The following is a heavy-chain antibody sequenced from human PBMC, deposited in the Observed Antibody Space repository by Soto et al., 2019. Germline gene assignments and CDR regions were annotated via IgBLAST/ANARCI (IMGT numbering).Heavy chain of an antibody. V-gene: IGHV1-46*01. CDR1: GYTFTSYY. CDR2: INPSGGST. J-gene: IGHJ3*02. Sequence: GASVKVSCKESGYTFTSYYMHWVRQAPGQGLEWMGIINPSGGSTSYAQKFQGRVTMTRDTSTSTVYMELSSLRSEDTAVYYCARAMSSSSWSYDAFDIWGQGTMVTVSS. D-gene: IGHD6-13*01. CDR3: ARAMSSSSWSYDAFDI.